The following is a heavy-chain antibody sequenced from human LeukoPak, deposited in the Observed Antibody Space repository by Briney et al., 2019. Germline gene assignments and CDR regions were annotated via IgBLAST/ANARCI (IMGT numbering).Heavy chain of an antibody. D-gene: IGHD3-10*01. CDR3: ARVKGYGSGSYYPDAFDI. J-gene: IGHJ3*02. CDR2: INHSGST. CDR1: GGSFSGYY. V-gene: IGHV4-34*01. Sequence: SETLSLTCAVYGGSFSGYYWSWIRQPPGKGLEWIGEINHSGSTNYNPSLKSRVTISVDTSKNQFSLKLSSVTAADTAVYYCARVKGYGSGSYYPDAFDIWGQGTMVTVSS.